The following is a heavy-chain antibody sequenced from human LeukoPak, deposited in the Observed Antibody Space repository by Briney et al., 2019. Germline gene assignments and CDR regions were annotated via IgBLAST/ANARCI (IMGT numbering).Heavy chain of an antibody. J-gene: IGHJ4*02. CDR2: IYYSGST. CDR3: ARHLDY. V-gene: IGHV4-39*01. Sequence: WVRQPPGKGLEWIGSIYYSGSTYYNPSLKSRVTISVDTSKNQFSLKLSSVAAADTAVYYCARHLDYWGQGTLVTVSS.